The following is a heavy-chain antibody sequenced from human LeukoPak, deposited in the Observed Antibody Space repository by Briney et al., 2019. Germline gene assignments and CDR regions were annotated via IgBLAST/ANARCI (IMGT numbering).Heavy chain of an antibody. V-gene: IGHV1-24*01. J-gene: IGHJ4*02. CDR3: ATAARLVIISPFDY. CDR1: GYTLTELS. D-gene: IGHD3-9*01. Sequence: ASVKVSCKVSGYTLTELSMHWVRQAPGKGLEWMGGFDPEDGETIYAQKFQGRVTMTEDTSTDTAYMELSSLRSEDTAVYYYATAARLVIISPFDYWGQGTLVTVSS. CDR2: FDPEDGET.